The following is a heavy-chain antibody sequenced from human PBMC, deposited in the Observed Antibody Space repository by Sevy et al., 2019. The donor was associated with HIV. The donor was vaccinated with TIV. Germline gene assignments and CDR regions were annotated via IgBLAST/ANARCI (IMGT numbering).Heavy chain of an antibody. Sequence: GGSLRLSCTASGFTVSSNYMSWVRQAPGKGLEWVSVIYSGGYTYYVDSVKGRFTISRDDAKNTLYLQMNNLRAEDTAVYYCATGGADNWGQGTLVTVSS. V-gene: IGHV3-53*01. CDR3: ATGGADN. J-gene: IGHJ4*02. CDR2: IYSGGYT. CDR1: GFTVSSNY.